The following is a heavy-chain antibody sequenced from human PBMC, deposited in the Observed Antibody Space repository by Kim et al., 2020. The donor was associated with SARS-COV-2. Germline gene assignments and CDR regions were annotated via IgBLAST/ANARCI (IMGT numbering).Heavy chain of an antibody. V-gene: IGHV6-1*01. Sequence: VSVKSRIPINPDTSKNQFSLQLNSVTPEDTAVYYCARDGVGSSSRAGFDYWGQGTLVTVSS. CDR3: ARDGVGSSSRAGFDY. J-gene: IGHJ4*02. D-gene: IGHD6-13*01.